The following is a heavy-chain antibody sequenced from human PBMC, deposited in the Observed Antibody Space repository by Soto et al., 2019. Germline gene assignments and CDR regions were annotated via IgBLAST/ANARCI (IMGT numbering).Heavy chain of an antibody. V-gene: IGHV3-23*01. CDR2: ISGSGGST. CDR3: ATDSSSWYYWFDP. D-gene: IGHD6-13*01. Sequence: PGGSLRLSCAASGFTFSSYAMSWVRQAPGKGLEWVSAISGSGGSTYYADTVKGRFTISRDNSKNTLYLKMNILRAEDTVVYYCATDSSSWYYWFDPWGQGTLVTVSS. J-gene: IGHJ5*02. CDR1: GFTFSSYA.